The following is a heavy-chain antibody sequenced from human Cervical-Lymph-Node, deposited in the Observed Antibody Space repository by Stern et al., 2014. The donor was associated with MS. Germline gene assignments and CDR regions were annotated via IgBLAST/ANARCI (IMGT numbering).Heavy chain of an antibody. CDR3: LYYYYGLDV. CDR2: INPSGGST. J-gene: IGHJ6*02. V-gene: IGHV1-46*01. Sequence: VQLVESGAEVKKPGASVKVSCKASGYTFTRQFMHWVRQAPGQGLEWMGIINPSGGSTTYAQKFQGRVTLTRDTSTSTVYMELSSLRSEDTAVYYSLYYYYGLDVWGQGTTVTVSS. CDR1: GYTFTRQF.